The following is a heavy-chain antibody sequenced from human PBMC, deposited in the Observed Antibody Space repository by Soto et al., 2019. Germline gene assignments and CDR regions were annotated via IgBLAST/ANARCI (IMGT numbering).Heavy chain of an antibody. V-gene: IGHV1-46*03. Sequence: ASVKVSCKASGYTFTSYYMHWVRQAPGQGLEWMGIINPSGGSTSYAQKFQGRVTMTRDTSTSTVYMELSSLRSEDTAVYYCARGPYSSLKLPHWYFDLWGRGTLVTVSS. D-gene: IGHD6-6*01. CDR2: INPSGGST. CDR3: ARGPYSSLKLPHWYFDL. CDR1: GYTFTSYY. J-gene: IGHJ2*01.